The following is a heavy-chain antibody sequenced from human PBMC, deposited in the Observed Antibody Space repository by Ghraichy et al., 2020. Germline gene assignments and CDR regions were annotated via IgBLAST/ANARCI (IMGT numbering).Heavy chain of an antibody. V-gene: IGHV3-21*01. Sequence: GGSLRLSCAASGFTFSSYSMNWVRQAPGKGLEWVSSISSSSSYIYYADSVKGRFTISRDNAKNSLYLQMNSLRAEDTAVYYCARDPPTITMVRGVMSSYWGQGTLVTVSS. CDR1: GFTFSSYS. CDR3: ARDPPTITMVRGVMSSY. J-gene: IGHJ4*02. CDR2: ISSSSSYI. D-gene: IGHD3-10*01.